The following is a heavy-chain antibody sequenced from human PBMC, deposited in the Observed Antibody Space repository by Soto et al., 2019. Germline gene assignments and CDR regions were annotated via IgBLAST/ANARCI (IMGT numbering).Heavy chain of an antibody. D-gene: IGHD4-4*01. V-gene: IGHV3-48*02. Sequence: VQLVESGGGLVQPGGSLRLSCAASGFTFSSYSMNWVRQAPGKGLEWVSYISSSSSTIYYADSVKGRFTISRDNAKNSLYLQMNSLRDEDTAVYYCARDLEDYSNPFGYYYYGMDVWGQGTTVTVSS. CDR1: GFTFSSYS. J-gene: IGHJ6*02. CDR3: ARDLEDYSNPFGYYYYGMDV. CDR2: ISSSSSTI.